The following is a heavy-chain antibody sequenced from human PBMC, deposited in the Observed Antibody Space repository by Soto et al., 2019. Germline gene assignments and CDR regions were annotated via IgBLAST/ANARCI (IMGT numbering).Heavy chain of an antibody. J-gene: IGHJ4*02. V-gene: IGHV4-61*01. CDR2: IYYSGST. CDR1: GGSVSSGSYY. D-gene: IGHD3-16*02. Sequence: QVQLQESGPGLVKPSETLSLTCTVSGGSVSSGSYYWSWIRQPPGKGLEWIGYIYYSGSTNYNPSLKSRVTISVDTSKNQFSLKLSSVTAADTAVYYCARGRGLRLGELSTGTIDYWGQGTLVTVSS. CDR3: ARGRGLRLGELSTGTIDY.